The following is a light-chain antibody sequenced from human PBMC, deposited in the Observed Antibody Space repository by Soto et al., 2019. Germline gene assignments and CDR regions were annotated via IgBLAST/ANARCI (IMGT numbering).Light chain of an antibody. CDR3: QQYGSSPRT. V-gene: IGKV3-20*01. J-gene: IGKJ1*01. CDR2: DAS. CDR1: QSLSSSQ. Sequence: EIVLTQSPGTLSLSPGERATLSCRASQSLSSSQLAWYQQKPGQAPMLLIHDASSRATGISDRFTGRWSGTVFPLTITTLEPEDLVVYYCQQYGSSPRTFGRGTKVEI.